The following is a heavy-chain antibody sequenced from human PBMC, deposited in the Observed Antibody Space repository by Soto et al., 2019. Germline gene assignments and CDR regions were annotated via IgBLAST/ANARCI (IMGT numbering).Heavy chain of an antibody. CDR3: AKGYCSSTSCSRGYFDY. CDR1: GFTFSSYA. Sequence: GGSLRLSCAASGFTFSSYAMNWVRQAPGKGLEWVSAISDSGGNTYYADSVKGRFAISRDNSKNKLYLQMNSLRAEDTAVYYCAKGYCSSTSCSRGYFDYWGQGTLVTVSS. V-gene: IGHV3-23*01. D-gene: IGHD2-2*01. J-gene: IGHJ4*02. CDR2: ISDSGGNT.